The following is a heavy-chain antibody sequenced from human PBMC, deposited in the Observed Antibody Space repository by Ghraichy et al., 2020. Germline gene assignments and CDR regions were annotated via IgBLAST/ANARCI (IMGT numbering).Heavy chain of an antibody. V-gene: IGHV4-39*01. D-gene: IGHD3-3*01. Sequence: SETLSLTCTVSGGSISSSSYYWGWIRQPPGKGLEWIGSIYYSGSTYYNPSLKSRVTISVDTSKNQFSLKLSSVTAADTAVYYCASTIRYYDFWSGYYLFRWFDPWGQGTLVTVSS. J-gene: IGHJ5*02. CDR3: ASTIRYYDFWSGYYLFRWFDP. CDR2: IYYSGST. CDR1: GGSISSSSYY.